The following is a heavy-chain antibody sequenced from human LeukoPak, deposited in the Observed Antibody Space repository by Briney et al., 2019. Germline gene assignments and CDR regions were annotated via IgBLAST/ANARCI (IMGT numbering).Heavy chain of an antibody. Sequence: GGSLRLSCAASGFTFSSYAMSWVRHSPGKALECVSAITGSGCNTYYAHSVKPRFTIHRHNSKHTLYPQMNSLRADDTAVYYCANYYGSGSYFPSWGQGTLVTVSS. J-gene: IGHJ5*02. CDR3: ANYYGSGSYFPS. D-gene: IGHD3-10*01. V-gene: IGHV3-23*01. CDR2: ITGSGCNT. CDR1: GFTFSSYA.